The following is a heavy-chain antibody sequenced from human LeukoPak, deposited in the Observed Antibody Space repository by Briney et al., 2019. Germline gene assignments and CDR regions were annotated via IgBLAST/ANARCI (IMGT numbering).Heavy chain of an antibody. CDR1: VGSISSGSYY. CDR2: IYTSGST. Sequence: SQTLSLTCTVSVGSISSGSYYWSWIRQPAGKGLEWIGRIYTSGSTNYNPSLKSRVTISVDTSKNQFSLKLSSVTAADTAVYYCARDLGFYYDSSGYYHHDAFDIWGQGTMVTVSS. D-gene: IGHD3-22*01. CDR3: ARDLGFYYDSSGYYHHDAFDI. V-gene: IGHV4-61*02. J-gene: IGHJ3*02.